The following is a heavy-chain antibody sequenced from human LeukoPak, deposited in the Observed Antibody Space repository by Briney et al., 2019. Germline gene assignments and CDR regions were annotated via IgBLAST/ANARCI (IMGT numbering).Heavy chain of an antibody. Sequence: GASVKVSCKASGYTFTVYYMHWVRQAPGQGLEWMGWINPNSGGTNYAQKFQGWVTMTRDTSISTAYMELSRLRSDDTAVYYCARGLSRGYDYVWGSYREGYFDYWGQGTLVTVSS. CDR2: INPNSGGT. CDR3: ARGLSRGYDYVWGSYREGYFDY. CDR1: GYTFTVYY. D-gene: IGHD3-16*02. J-gene: IGHJ4*02. V-gene: IGHV1-2*04.